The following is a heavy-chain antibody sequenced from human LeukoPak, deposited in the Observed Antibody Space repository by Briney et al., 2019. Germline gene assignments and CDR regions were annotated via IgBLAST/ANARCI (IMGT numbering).Heavy chain of an antibody. CDR3: AKDQDIVVVVAATPLGY. J-gene: IGHJ4*02. CDR1: GLTFSTYV. Sequence: GGSLRLSCAASGLTFSTYVIHWVRQAPGKGLEWVAVISYDGSNKYYADSVKGRFTISRDNSKNTLYLQMNSLRAEDTAVYYCAKDQDIVVVVAATPLGYWGQGTLVTVSS. CDR2: ISYDGSNK. V-gene: IGHV3-30*18. D-gene: IGHD2-15*01.